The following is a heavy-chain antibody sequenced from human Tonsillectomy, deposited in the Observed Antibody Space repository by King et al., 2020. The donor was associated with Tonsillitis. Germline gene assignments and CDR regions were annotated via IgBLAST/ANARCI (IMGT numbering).Heavy chain of an antibody. J-gene: IGHJ4*02. CDR3: ARVDVTTVLYYFDY. CDR2: INHSGSI. D-gene: IGHD4-11*01. Sequence: QLQESVPGLVKPSETLSLTCTVSGASVTTFYWAWIRQAEGKGLEWLGYINHSGSINYNPSLNSRVTISLDASKNQLSLKLASVTAADTAIYYRARVDVTTVLYYFDYWGQGTLVSVSS. V-gene: IGHV4-59*08. CDR1: GASVTTFY.